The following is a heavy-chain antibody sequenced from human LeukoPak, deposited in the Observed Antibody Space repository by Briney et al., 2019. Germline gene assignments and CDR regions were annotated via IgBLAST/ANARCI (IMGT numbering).Heavy chain of an antibody. J-gene: IGHJ4*02. V-gene: IGHV3-30*19. CDR1: GFTFSSYA. CDR2: ISYDGSNK. CDR3: ARDRVIAAAKTIRYYFDY. D-gene: IGHD6-13*01. Sequence: GGSLRLSCTASGFTFSSYAMHWVRQAPGKGLEWVAVISYDGSNKYYADSVKGRFTISRDNSKNTLYLQMNSLRAEDTAVYYCARDRVIAAAKTIRYYFDYWGQGTLVTVSS.